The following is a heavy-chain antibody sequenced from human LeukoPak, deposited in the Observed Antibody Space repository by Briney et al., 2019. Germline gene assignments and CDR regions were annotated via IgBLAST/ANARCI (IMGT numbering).Heavy chain of an antibody. CDR1: GYTFTSYY. D-gene: IGHD1-26*01. Sequence: ASVKVSCKASGYTFTSYYMHWVRQAPGQGLEWMGIINTSGGSTSYAQKFQGRVTMTRDTSTSTVYMELSSLRSEDTAVYYCARAQRTPQSPRGPFDYWGREPWSPSPQ. CDR2: INTSGGST. CDR3: ARAQRTPQSPRGPFDY. J-gene: IGHJ4*02. V-gene: IGHV1-46*01.